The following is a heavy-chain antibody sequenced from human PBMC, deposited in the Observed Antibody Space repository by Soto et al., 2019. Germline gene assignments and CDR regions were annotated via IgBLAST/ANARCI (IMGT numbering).Heavy chain of an antibody. J-gene: IGHJ6*02. CDR2: ISGSGGST. D-gene: IGHD3-3*01. V-gene: IGHV3-23*01. CDR3: ATDRITIFGVVISDYYYGMDV. CDR1: GFTFSSYA. Sequence: HPGGSLRLSCAASGFTFSSYAMSWVRQAPGKGLEWVSAISGSGGSTYYADSVKGRFTISRDNSKNTLYLQMNSLRAEDTAVYYCATDRITIFGVVISDYYYGMDVWGQGTTVTVSS.